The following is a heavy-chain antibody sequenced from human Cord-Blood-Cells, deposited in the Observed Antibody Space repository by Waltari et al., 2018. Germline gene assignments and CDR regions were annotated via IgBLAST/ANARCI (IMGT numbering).Heavy chain of an antibody. V-gene: IGHV4-34*01. CDR3: ARGITMVRGVTASNWFDP. Sequence: QVQLQQWGAGLLKPSETLSLTCAVYGGSFSGYYWSWIRQPPGKGLEWIGKINHSGSTNYTPSLSSRVTISVDTSKSQFSLKLNSVTAADTAVYYCARGITMVRGVTASNWFDPRGQGTLVTVSS. CDR2: INHSGST. D-gene: IGHD3-10*01. J-gene: IGHJ5*02. CDR1: GGSFSGYY.